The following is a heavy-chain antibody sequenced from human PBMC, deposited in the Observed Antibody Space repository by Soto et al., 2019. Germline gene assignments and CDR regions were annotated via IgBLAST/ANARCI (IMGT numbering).Heavy chain of an antibody. D-gene: IGHD3-9*01. V-gene: IGHV1-18*01. CDR1: GYTFTTYD. J-gene: IGHJ4*02. CDR2: ISPYNGNT. Sequence: AAVKVPCKASGYTFTTYDIGWVRQAPGQGLEWMGWISPYNGNTNYAQNLQGRVTMTTDTSTNTAYMELRSLRSDDTAVYYCARERRRPYYDILTGYYPFDYWGQGTLVTVSS. CDR3: ARERRRPYYDILTGYYPFDY.